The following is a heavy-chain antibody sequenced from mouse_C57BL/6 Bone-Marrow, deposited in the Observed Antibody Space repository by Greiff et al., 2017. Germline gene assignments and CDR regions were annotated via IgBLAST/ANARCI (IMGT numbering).Heavy chain of an antibody. V-gene: IGHV5-4*03. CDR3: ARGVYYGSSYGWYFDV. Sequence: EVKLVESGGGLVKPGGSLKLSCAASGFTFSSYAMSWVRQTPEKRLAWVATISDGGSYTYYPDNVKGRFTISRDNAKNNLYLQMSHLKSEDTAMYYGARGVYYGSSYGWYFDVWGTGTTVTVSS. J-gene: IGHJ1*03. CDR1: GFTFSSYA. CDR2: ISDGGSYT. D-gene: IGHD1-1*01.